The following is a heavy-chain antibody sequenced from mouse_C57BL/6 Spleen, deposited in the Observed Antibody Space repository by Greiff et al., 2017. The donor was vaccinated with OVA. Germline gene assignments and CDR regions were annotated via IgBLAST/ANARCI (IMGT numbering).Heavy chain of an antibody. V-gene: IGHV5-16*01. Sequence: DVQLVESEGGLVQPGSSMKLSCTASGFTFSDYYMAWVRQVPEKGLEWVANINYDGSSTYYLDSLKSRFIISRDNAKNILYLQMSSLKSEDTATYYCARLGRAMDYWGQGTSVTVSS. CDR2: INYDGSST. CDR3: ARLGRAMDY. J-gene: IGHJ4*01. CDR1: GFTFSDYY. D-gene: IGHD4-1*01.